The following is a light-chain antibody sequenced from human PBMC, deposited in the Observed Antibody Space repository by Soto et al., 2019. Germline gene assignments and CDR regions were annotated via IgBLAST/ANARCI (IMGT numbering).Light chain of an antibody. CDR1: SSNIGINT. CDR2: TNV. V-gene: IGLV1-44*01. J-gene: IGLJ3*02. CDR3: AAWDDSLNGWV. Sequence: QSVLTQPPSASGTPGQRVTISCSGGSSNIGINTVDWYQQVPGTAPKLLIYTNVYRPSGVPDRFSGSKSGTSASLAISGLQSEDAADYYCAAWDDSLNGWVFGGGTKLTVL.